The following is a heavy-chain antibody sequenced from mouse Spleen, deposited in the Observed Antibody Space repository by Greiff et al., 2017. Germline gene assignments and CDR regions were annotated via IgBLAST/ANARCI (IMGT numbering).Heavy chain of an antibody. Sequence: EVQVVESGGGLVQPGGSLKLSCAASGFTFSSYAMSWVRQTPEKRLEWVATISDGGSYTYYPDNVKGRFTISRDNAKNNLYLQMSHLKSEDTAMYYCARDRSPDYWGQGTTLTVSS. CDR1: GFTFSSYA. J-gene: IGHJ2*01. CDR2: ISDGGSYT. CDR3: ARDRSPDY. V-gene: IGHV5-4*01.